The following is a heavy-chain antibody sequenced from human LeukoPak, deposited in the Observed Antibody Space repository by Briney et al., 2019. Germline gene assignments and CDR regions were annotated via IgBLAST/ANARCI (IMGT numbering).Heavy chain of an antibody. CDR1: GYSISSGYY. Sequence: SETLPLTCIVSGYSISSGYYWGWIRQPPGKGLEWIGSIYHSGSTYYNPSLKSRVTISVDTSKNQFSLKLSSVTAADTAVYYCARFSCSSTSCYRFDYWGQGTLVTVSS. J-gene: IGHJ4*02. CDR2: IYHSGST. V-gene: IGHV4-38-2*02. D-gene: IGHD2-2*01. CDR3: ARFSCSSTSCYRFDY.